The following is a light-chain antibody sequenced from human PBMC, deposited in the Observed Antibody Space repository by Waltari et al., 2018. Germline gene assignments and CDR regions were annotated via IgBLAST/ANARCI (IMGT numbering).Light chain of an antibody. Sequence: QSVLTQPPSVSGAPGQRVTISCTGSSSNIGAGYDVHWYQQLPGTAPKLLIYGNSNRPSGVPDRFSGSKSGTSASRAITGLQAEDEADYYCQSYDSSLSGSDVVFGGGTKLTVL. CDR1: SSNIGAGYD. CDR2: GNS. J-gene: IGLJ2*01. CDR3: QSYDSSLSGSDVV. V-gene: IGLV1-40*01.